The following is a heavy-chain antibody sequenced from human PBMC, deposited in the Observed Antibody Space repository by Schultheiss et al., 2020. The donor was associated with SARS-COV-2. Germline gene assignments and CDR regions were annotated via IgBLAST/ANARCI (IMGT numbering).Heavy chain of an antibody. CDR1: GFTFSSYA. CDR2: ISSSGSTI. V-gene: IGHV3-48*04. D-gene: IGHD2-2*01. Sequence: GGSLRLSCAASGFTFSSYAMSWVLQAPGKGLEWVSYISSSGSTIYYADSVKGRFTISRDNAKNSLYLQMNSLRAEDTAVYYCARVPTLGSYGMDVWGQGTTVTVSS. CDR3: ARVPTLGSYGMDV. J-gene: IGHJ6*02.